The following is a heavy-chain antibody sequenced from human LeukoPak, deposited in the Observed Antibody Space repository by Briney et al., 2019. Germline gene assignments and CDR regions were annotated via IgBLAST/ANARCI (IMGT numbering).Heavy chain of an antibody. CDR2: IYSGGST. J-gene: IGHJ6*03. CDR1: GFTVSSNY. Sequence: GGSLRLSCAASGFTVSSNYMSWVRQAPGKGLEWVSVIYSGGSTYYADSVKGRFTISRDNSKNTLYLQMNSLRAEDTAVYYCARDRGIYCSSTSCPHYYYYYMDVWGKGTTVTVSS. V-gene: IGHV3-53*01. CDR3: ARDRGIYCSSTSCPHYYYYYMDV. D-gene: IGHD2-2*01.